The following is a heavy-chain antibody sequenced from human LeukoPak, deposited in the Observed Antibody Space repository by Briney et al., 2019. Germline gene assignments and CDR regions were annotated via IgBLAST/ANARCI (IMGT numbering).Heavy chain of an antibody. D-gene: IGHD2-2*01. J-gene: IGHJ5*02. CDR2: IYYSGST. CDR3: ASSIVVVPAAMGYWFDP. Sequence: SETLSLTCTVPGGSISSGDYYWSWIRQPPGKGLEWIGYIYYSGSTYYNPSLKSRVTISVDTSKNQFSLKLSSVTAADTAVYYCASSIVVVPAAMGYWFDPWGQGTLVTVSS. V-gene: IGHV4-30-4*08. CDR1: GGSISSGDYY.